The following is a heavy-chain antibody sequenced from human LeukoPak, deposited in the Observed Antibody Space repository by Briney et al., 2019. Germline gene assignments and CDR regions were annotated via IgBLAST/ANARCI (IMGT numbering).Heavy chain of an antibody. CDR2: ISGSGGST. CDR1: GFTFSSYA. D-gene: IGHD1-7*01. Sequence: GGSLRLSCAASGFTFSSYAMSWVRQAPGEGLEWVSAISGSGGSTFYADSVKVRFTISRDNSKNTLYLQMNSLRAEDTAVYYCARNPVPLLELRNWGQGTLVTVSS. J-gene: IGHJ4*02. V-gene: IGHV3-23*01. CDR3: ARNPVPLLELRN.